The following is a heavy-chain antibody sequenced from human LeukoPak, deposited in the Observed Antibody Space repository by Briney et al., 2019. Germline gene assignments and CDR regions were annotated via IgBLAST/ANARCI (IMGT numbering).Heavy chain of an antibody. J-gene: IGHJ1*01. V-gene: IGHV1-58*02. Sequence: ASVTVSCTASGFTFRTSGMQWVRQARGQRLAWIGWIVVGSGNTDYAQKFQERVTITRDMSTSTAYMELSSLRSEDTAVYYCAADLPNYYDRRYFQHWGQGTLVTVSS. CDR3: AADLPNYYDRRYFQH. CDR1: GFTFRTSG. D-gene: IGHD3-22*01. CDR2: IVVGSGNT.